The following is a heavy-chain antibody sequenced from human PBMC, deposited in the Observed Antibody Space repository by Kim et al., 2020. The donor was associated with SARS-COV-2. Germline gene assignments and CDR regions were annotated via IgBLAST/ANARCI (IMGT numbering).Heavy chain of an antibody. Sequence: DSVKGRFTISRDNAKNSLYLQKNSLRAEDTALYYCAKDRYYYRSSSEVDYWGQGTLVTVSS. J-gene: IGHJ4*02. V-gene: IGHV3-9*01. D-gene: IGHD6-6*01. CDR3: AKDRYYYRSSSEVDY.